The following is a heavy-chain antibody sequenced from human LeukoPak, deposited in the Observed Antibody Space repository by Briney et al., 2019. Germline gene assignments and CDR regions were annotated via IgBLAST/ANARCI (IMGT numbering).Heavy chain of an antibody. Sequence: VASVKVSCKASGGTFSSYAISWVRQAPGQGLEWMGGIIPIFGTANYAQKFQGRVTITADESTSTAYMELSSLRSEDTAVYYCARDGDSSGWYYFDYWGQGTLVTVSS. CDR1: GGTFSSYA. D-gene: IGHD6-19*01. V-gene: IGHV1-69*13. CDR2: IIPIFGTA. J-gene: IGHJ4*02. CDR3: ARDGDSSGWYYFDY.